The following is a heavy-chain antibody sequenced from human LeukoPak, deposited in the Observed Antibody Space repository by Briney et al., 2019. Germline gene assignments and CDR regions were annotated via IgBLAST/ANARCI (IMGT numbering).Heavy chain of an antibody. CDR2: ISSSSSYI. Sequence: PGGSLRLSCAASGFTFSSYSMNWVRQAPGEGLEWVSSISSSSSYIYYADSVKGRFTISRDNAKNSLYLQMNSLRAEDTAVYYCARDEPMTTVARGDWFDPWGQEPWSPSPQ. J-gene: IGHJ5*02. V-gene: IGHV3-21*01. D-gene: IGHD4-17*01. CDR3: ARDEPMTTVARGDWFDP. CDR1: GFTFSSYS.